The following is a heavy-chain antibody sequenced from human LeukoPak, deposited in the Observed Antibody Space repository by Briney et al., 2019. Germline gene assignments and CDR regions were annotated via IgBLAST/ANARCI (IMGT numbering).Heavy chain of an antibody. D-gene: IGHD6-13*01. CDR1: GFTFSSYE. J-gene: IGHJ6*01. V-gene: IGHV3-48*03. CDR2: ISSTGSTI. CDR3: ASFYSSSPNNYYDYGMDV. Sequence: GGSERLFCAASGFTFSSYEMNWVRQAPGKGLEWVSYISSTGSTIYYADSVKGRFTISRDNAKNSLYLQLKSLRVEDTAVYYCASFYSSSPNNYYDYGMDVWGEGSSVSVSS.